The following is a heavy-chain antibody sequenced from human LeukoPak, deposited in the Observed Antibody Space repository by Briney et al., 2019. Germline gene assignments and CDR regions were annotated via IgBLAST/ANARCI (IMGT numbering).Heavy chain of an antibody. J-gene: IGHJ6*02. CDR3: ARGPVRLLGYCSSTSCSRPYYYYGMDV. CDR2: INHSGST. Sequence: ASGTLSLTRAVHGGSFSGHYWGWIRQPPGKGLEWIGEINHSGSTNNNPSLRSGVAISLETYKKQFSLCLSSVTAADTAVYYCARGPVRLLGYCSSTSCSRPYYYYGMDVWGQGTTVTVSS. D-gene: IGHD2-2*01. V-gene: IGHV4-34*01. CDR1: GGSFSGHY.